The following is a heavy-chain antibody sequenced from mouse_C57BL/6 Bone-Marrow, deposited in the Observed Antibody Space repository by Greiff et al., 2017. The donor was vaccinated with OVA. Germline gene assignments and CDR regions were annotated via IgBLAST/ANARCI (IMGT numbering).Heavy chain of an antibody. CDR3: ARLGGYYDFDY. Sequence: VQLKQSGPELVKPGASVKISCKASGYTFTDYYMNWVKQSHGKSLEWIGDINPNNGGTSYNQKFKGKATLTVDKSSSTAYMELRSLTSEDSAVYYCARLGGYYDFDYWGQGTTLTVSS. D-gene: IGHD2-3*01. CDR1: GYTFTDYY. J-gene: IGHJ2*01. CDR2: INPNNGGT. V-gene: IGHV1-26*01.